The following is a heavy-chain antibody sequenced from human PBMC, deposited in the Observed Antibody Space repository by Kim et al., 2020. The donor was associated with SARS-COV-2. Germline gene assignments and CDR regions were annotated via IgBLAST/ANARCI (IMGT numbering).Heavy chain of an antibody. D-gene: IGHD6-6*01. J-gene: IGHJ6*02. CDR1: TFTFSSYA. V-gene: IGHV3-48*03. Sequence: GGSLRLSCAASTFTFSSYAMNWVRQAPGKGLEWLSYISTSGSTLYYADSVKGRFTISRDNAKNSLYLQMNSLRAEDTAVYYCATLGSSSSWGGMDVWGQGTTVTVSS. CDR2: ISTSGSTL. CDR3: ATLGSSSSWGGMDV.